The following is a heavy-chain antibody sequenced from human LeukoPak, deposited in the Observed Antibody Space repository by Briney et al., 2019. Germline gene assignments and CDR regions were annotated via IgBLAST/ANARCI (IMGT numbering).Heavy chain of an antibody. CDR1: GFTFSNHA. V-gene: IGHV3-23*01. Sequence: GGSLRLSCAASGFTFSNHAMTWVRQAPGKGLEWVSAIGGSGGDTYYADSVKGRSTISRDNSKNTLNLQMNSLRAEDSAVYYCAREEAVRRFGHDYWGQGTLVTVSS. CDR2: IGGSGGDT. J-gene: IGHJ4*02. D-gene: IGHD6-6*01. CDR3: AREEAVRRFGHDY.